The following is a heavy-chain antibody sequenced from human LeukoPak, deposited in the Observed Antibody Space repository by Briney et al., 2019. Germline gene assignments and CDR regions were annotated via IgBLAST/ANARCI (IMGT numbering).Heavy chain of an antibody. CDR2: IKEDGSEK. J-gene: IGHJ6*04. CDR1: EFTFSTYW. D-gene: IGHD3-3*01. CDR3: ARRAAKYDFWSGYNV. V-gene: IGHV3-7*03. Sequence: PGGSLKLSCAASEFTFSTYWLSWVRQAPGQGLEWVASIKEDGSEKYYVESVKGRFTISRDNSKNSVYLQMSSLRAEDTAVYYCARRAAKYDFWSGYNVWGKGTTVTVSS.